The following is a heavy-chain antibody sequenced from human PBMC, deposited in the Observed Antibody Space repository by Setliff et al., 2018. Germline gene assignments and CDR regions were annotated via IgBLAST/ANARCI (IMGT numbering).Heavy chain of an antibody. CDR2: IYTSGTT. Sequence: PSETLSLTCTVSGDSLTSGPYYWTWVRQPAGKGLEWIGHIYTSGTTNYSPSLKSRVTISADTSKNQFSLQLTSVTAADTAVYYCARMSGFLYIDVWGKGTTVTVSS. CDR1: GDSLTSGPYY. V-gene: IGHV4-61*09. D-gene: IGHD3-3*01. J-gene: IGHJ6*03. CDR3: ARMSGFLYIDV.